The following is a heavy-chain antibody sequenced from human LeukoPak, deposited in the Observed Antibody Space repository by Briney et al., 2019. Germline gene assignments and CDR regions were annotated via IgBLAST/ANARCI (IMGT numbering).Heavy chain of an antibody. D-gene: IGHD2-2*02. CDR3: ARDGEGYCSSTSCYTTPDY. Sequence: GGSLRLSCAASGFTFSSYWMSWVRQAPGKGLEWVANIKQDGSEKYYVDSVKGRFAISRDNAKNSLYLQMNGLRAEDTAVYYCARDGEGYCSSTSCYTTPDYWGQGTLVTVSS. CDR2: IKQDGSEK. V-gene: IGHV3-7*01. CDR1: GFTFSSYW. J-gene: IGHJ4*02.